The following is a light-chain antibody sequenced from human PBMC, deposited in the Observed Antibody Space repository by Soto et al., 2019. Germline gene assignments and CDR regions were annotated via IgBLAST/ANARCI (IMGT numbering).Light chain of an antibody. CDR2: EVS. V-gene: IGLV2-14*01. CDR1: SSDVGAYNY. CDR3: TSYTSSFTHL. Sequence: LTQPASVSGSPGQSITISCTGTSSDVGAYNYVSWYQQRPGKAPKLMIFEVSNRPPGVSNRFSGSKSGNTASLTISGLQTEDEADYYCTSYTSSFTHLFGTGTKVTVL. J-gene: IGLJ1*01.